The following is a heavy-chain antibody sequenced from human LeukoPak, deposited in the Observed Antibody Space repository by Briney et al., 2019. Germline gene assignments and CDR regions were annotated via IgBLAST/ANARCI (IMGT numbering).Heavy chain of an antibody. D-gene: IGHD6-19*01. V-gene: IGHV1-46*01. CDR2: INPSGGST. CDR3: ARWKGAVAGREYYFDY. Sequence: ASVKVSCKASGYTFTSYYMHWVRQAPGQGLEWMGIINPSGGSTSYAQKFQGRVTMTRDTSTSTVYMELSSLRSEDTAVYYCARWKGAVAGREYYFDYWGQGTLVTVSS. CDR1: GYTFTSYY. J-gene: IGHJ4*02.